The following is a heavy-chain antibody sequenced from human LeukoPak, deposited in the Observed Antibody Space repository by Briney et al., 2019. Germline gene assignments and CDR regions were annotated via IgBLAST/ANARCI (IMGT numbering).Heavy chain of an antibody. CDR2: IGASGAYT. J-gene: IGHJ4*02. Sequence: GGSLRLSCAASGFTFSDYGMTWVRQAPGKGLDWVSSIGASGAYTYFADSVKGRFTISRDNSKNMLFLEMNTLRAEDTALYYCAGGHSSSWYVPVYWGQGSLVTVSS. V-gene: IGHV3-23*01. D-gene: IGHD6-13*01. CDR3: AGGHSSSWYVPVY. CDR1: GFTFSDYG.